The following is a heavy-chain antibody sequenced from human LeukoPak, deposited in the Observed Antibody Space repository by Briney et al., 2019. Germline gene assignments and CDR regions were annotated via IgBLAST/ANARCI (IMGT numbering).Heavy chain of an antibody. CDR1: GYTFTRYG. CDR3: ARGATVTRPHFDY. Sequence: ASVKVSCKASGYTFTRYGISLVRQAPGQGLGWMGWISAYNVNTNYAQKLQRRVTMTTDTSTSTAYMEPETLRSDDTAVYYCARGATVTRPHFDYWGQGTLVTVSS. V-gene: IGHV1-18*01. CDR2: ISAYNVNT. J-gene: IGHJ4*02. D-gene: IGHD4-17*01.